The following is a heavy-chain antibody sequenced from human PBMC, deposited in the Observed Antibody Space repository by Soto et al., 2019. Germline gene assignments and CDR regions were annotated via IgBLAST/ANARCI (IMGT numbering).Heavy chain of an antibody. V-gene: IGHV1-69*01. CDR3: ASSAGLDHLLNYYGLNV. Sequence: QVYLVQSSAEVKKPGSSVKVSCKASGGTFTSTAFSWVRQAPGQGLEWMGGIIPVLGTPNYAQKFQARVTITADASTTTVHMELSSLRSDDTAVYYCASSAGLDHLLNYYGLNVWGQGTTVTVSS. D-gene: IGHD6-13*01. CDR2: IIPVLGTP. CDR1: GGTFTSTA. J-gene: IGHJ6*02.